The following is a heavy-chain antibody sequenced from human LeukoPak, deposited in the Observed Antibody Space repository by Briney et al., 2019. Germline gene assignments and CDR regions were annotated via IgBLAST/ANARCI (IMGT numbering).Heavy chain of an antibody. J-gene: IGHJ4*02. D-gene: IGHD3-22*01. V-gene: IGHV3-23*01. CDR2: ISGSGGST. Sequence: GGSLRLSCAASGFTFSRYAMSWVRQAPGKGLEWVSAISGSGGSTYYADSVKGRFTISRDNSKNTLYLQMNSLRAEDTAVYYCARPYYYDSSGYPSDYWGQGTLVTVSS. CDR1: GFTFSRYA. CDR3: ARPYYYDSSGYPSDY.